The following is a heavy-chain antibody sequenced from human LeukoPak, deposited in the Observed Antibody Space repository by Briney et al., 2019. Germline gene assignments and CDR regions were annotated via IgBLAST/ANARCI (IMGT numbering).Heavy chain of an antibody. D-gene: IGHD4-23*01. V-gene: IGHV3-48*01. CDR2: ITASGTAM. CDR1: GFTFSSYS. CDR3: ARDPRTYGGGNGVWYFDL. J-gene: IGHJ2*01. Sequence: PGGSLRLSCAASGFTFSSYSMNWVRQAPGKGLEWVSHITASGTAMFYADSVKGRFTISRDNAKNSLYLQMNSLRAEDTAVYYCARDPRTYGGGNGVWYFDLWGRGTLVTVSS.